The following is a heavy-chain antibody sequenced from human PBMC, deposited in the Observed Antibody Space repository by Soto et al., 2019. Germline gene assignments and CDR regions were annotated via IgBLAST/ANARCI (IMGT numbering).Heavy chain of an antibody. D-gene: IGHD3-22*01. CDR3: AGVSITMIRTHYYYYGMDV. Sequence: VGSLRLSCAASGFTFSSYSMNWVRQAPGKGLEWVSSISSSSSYIYYADSVKGRFTISRDNAKNSLYLQMNSLRAEDTAVYYCAGVSITMIRTHYYYYGMDVWGQGTTVTSP. J-gene: IGHJ6*02. CDR1: GFTFSSYS. CDR2: ISSSSSYI. V-gene: IGHV3-21*01.